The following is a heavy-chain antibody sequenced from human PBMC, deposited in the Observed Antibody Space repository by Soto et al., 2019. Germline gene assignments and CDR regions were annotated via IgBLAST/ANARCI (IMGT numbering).Heavy chain of an antibody. D-gene: IGHD6-13*01. CDR3: ARDRGYSVSWYVSIAPYVYYLDY. Sequence: GASVKFSCKASGCTFSSYAISWVRQAPGQGLEWMGGIIPIFGTANYAQKFQGRVTINADESTSTAYMELSSLRSEETAVYYCARDRGYSVSWYVSIAPYVYYLDYWGQGTLVTVSS. V-gene: IGHV1-69*13. CDR2: IIPIFGTA. J-gene: IGHJ4*02. CDR1: GCTFSSYA.